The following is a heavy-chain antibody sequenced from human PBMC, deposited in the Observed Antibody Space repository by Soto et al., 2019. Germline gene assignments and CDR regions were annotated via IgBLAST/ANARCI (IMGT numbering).Heavy chain of an antibody. Sequence: ASVKVSCKTSGDTFTSYGITWVRQAPGQGLEWMGWISVYNGNTNYAQKLQGRVNMATDTSTSTAYMQLRRLRAADTAVNYCARDPYSSGGGYNWFDPWGQGTLVTVSS. V-gene: IGHV1-18*01. D-gene: IGHD4-4*01. CDR3: ARDPYSSGGGYNWFDP. CDR1: GDTFTSYG. CDR2: ISVYNGNT. J-gene: IGHJ5*02.